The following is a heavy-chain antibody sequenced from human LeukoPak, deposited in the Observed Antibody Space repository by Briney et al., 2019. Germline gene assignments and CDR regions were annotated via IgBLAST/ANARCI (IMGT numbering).Heavy chain of an antibody. Sequence: SGPALVKPTQTLTLTCTFSGFSLSTSGMCVSWIRLPPGKALEWLALIDWDGDKYYSTSLKTRLSISKDTSKSQVVLTMTNMDPADTGMYYCARIEYTSGWYDYWGQGTPVTVSS. J-gene: IGHJ4*02. D-gene: IGHD6-19*01. CDR3: ARIEYTSGWYDY. V-gene: IGHV2-70*01. CDR2: IDWDGDK. CDR1: GFSLSTSGMC.